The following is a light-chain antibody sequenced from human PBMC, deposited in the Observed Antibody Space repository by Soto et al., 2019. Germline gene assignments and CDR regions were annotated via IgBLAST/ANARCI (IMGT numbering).Light chain of an antibody. Sequence: NHMTDSPATLSSSAGARVTITCRASQSISRGLAWYQQKPGKAPNLLIYDASTLESGVPSRFSGSGSGTEFTLTISSLQPDDFATYYCQQYNSYPWTFGQGTKVDVK. CDR2: DAS. CDR1: QSISRG. CDR3: QQYNSYPWT. V-gene: IGKV1-5*01. J-gene: IGKJ1*01.